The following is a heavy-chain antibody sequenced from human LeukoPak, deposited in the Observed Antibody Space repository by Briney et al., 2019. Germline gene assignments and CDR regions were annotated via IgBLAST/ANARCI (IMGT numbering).Heavy chain of an antibody. V-gene: IGHV4-61*02. Sequence: PSQTLSLTCTVSGGSISSGSYYWSWIRQPAGKGLEWTGRIYTSGSTNYNPSLKSRVTISVDTSKNQFSLKLSSVTAADTAVYYCARELSRGYNWFDPWGQGTLVTVSS. CDR1: GGSISSGSYY. CDR3: ARELSRGYNWFDP. J-gene: IGHJ5*02. D-gene: IGHD3-10*01. CDR2: IYTSGST.